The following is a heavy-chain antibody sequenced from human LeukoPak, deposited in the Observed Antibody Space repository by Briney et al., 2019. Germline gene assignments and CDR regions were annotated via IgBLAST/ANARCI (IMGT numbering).Heavy chain of an antibody. Sequence: PGGSLRLSCAASGFTFSSYAMSWVRQAPGKGLEWVSAISGSGGSTYYADSVKGRFTISRDNSKNTLYLQMNSLRIEDTAVYYCARENILTRYCSGGDCYGMDVWGQGTTVTVSS. J-gene: IGHJ6*02. CDR2: ISGSGGST. V-gene: IGHV3-23*01. CDR3: ARENILTRYCSGGDCYGMDV. CDR1: GFTFSSYA. D-gene: IGHD2-15*01.